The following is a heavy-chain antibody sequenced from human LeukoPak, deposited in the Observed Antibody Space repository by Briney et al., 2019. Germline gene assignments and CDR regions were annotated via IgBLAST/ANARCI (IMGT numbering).Heavy chain of an antibody. CDR1: GGTFSSYA. CDR2: IITIFGTA. J-gene: IGHJ4*02. Sequence: VASVKVSCKASGGTFSSYAISWVRQAPGQGLEWMGGIITIFGTANYAQKFQGRVTITADESTSTAYMELSSLRSEDTAVYYCATNYGSGTNWGQGTLVTVSS. V-gene: IGHV1-69*13. CDR3: ATNYGSGTN. D-gene: IGHD3-10*01.